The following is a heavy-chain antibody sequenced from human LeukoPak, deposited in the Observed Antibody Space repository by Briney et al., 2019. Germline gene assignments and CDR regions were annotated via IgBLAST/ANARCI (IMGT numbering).Heavy chain of an antibody. D-gene: IGHD3-22*01. CDR2: IFYTGTT. CDR1: GGSISSSSYY. J-gene: IGHJ4*02. CDR3: ARAVDYLYDSSGPSKTFDY. V-gene: IGHV4-39*07. Sequence: SETLSLTCTVSGGSISSSSYYWGWIRQPPGEGLEWIGIIFYTGTTYYNPSLKSRVTISIDTSKNQFSLKLTSVTAADTAVYYCARAVDYLYDSSGPSKTFDYWGQGTLVTVSS.